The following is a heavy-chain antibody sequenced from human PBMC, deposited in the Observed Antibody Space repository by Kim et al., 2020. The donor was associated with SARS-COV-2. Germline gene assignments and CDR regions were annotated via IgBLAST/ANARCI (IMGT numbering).Heavy chain of an antibody. D-gene: IGHD2-15*01. V-gene: IGHV4-39*01. CDR3: ARFHDGRLYYFDY. CDR1: GGSISSSSYY. Sequence: SETLSLTCTVSGGSISSSSYYWGWIRQPPGKGLEWIGSIYYSGSTYYNPSLKSRVTISVDTSKNQFSLKLSSVTAADTAVYYCARFHDGRLYYFDYWGQGTLVTVSS. CDR2: IYYSGST. J-gene: IGHJ4*02.